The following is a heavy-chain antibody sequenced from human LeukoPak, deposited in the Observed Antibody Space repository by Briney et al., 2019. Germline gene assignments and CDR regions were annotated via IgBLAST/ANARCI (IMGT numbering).Heavy chain of an antibody. CDR2: VLPIFNKT. Sequence: ASVKVSCKASGGTFSNYAIDWVRQAPGQGLEWMGGVLPIFNKTNYAQKFQGRVTITTDEFMSAAYMELSSLRSEDTAVYYCVRDGRKYYDSSVLDYFDYWGQGTLVTVSS. CDR3: VRDGRKYYDSSVLDYFDY. J-gene: IGHJ4*02. CDR1: GGTFSNYA. V-gene: IGHV1-69*05. D-gene: IGHD3-22*01.